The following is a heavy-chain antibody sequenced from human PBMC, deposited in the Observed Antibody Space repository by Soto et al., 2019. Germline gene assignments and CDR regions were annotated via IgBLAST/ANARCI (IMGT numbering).Heavy chain of an antibody. D-gene: IGHD2-15*01. Sequence: SKTLSLTCSVSGDSISTVDYFWAWIRQPPGQALEYIGYIYKSTTTYYNPSFESRVAISLDTSKSQFSLAVTSVTAADTAVYFCARGRYCLTGRCLPNWFDSWGQGTLVTVSS. CDR3: ARGRYCLTGRCLPNWFDS. V-gene: IGHV4-30-4*01. CDR1: GDSISTVDYF. CDR2: IYKSTTT. J-gene: IGHJ5*01.